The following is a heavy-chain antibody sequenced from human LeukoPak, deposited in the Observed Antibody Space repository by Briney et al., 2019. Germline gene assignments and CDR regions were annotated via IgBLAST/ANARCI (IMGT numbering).Heavy chain of an antibody. V-gene: IGHV4-4*07. CDR3: ARDQALNWNYDVFDY. Sequence: SETLSLNCTVSGGSISSHYWSWIRQPAGKGLEWIGRIYISGSTQYNPSLTSRVTMSLDTSKNQFSLKLTSVTAADTAIYYCARDQALNWNYDVFDYWGQGTLVTVSS. J-gene: IGHJ4*02. CDR2: IYISGST. CDR1: GGSISSHY. D-gene: IGHD3-3*01.